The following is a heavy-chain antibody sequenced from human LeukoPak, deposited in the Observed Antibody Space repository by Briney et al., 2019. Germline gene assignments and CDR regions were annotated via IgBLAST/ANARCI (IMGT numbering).Heavy chain of an antibody. J-gene: IGHJ5*02. Sequence: SETLSLTCTVSGGSISGYYWSWIRQPAGKGLEWIGYIYYSGSTYYNPSLKSRVTISVDTSKNQFSLKLSSVTAADTAVYYCARAYRYGQGGLWFDPWGQGTLSPSPQ. CDR1: GGSISGYY. V-gene: IGHV4-59*06. CDR2: IYYSGST. CDR3: ARAYRYGQGGLWFDP. D-gene: IGHD4-17*01.